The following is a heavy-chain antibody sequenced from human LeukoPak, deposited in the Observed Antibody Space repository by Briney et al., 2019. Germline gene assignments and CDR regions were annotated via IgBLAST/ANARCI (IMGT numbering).Heavy chain of an antibody. V-gene: IGHV3-33*01. Sequence: GGSLRLSCVASGFTFKSYGMHWVRQAPGKGLEWVAIIWYDGSNKYYADFVKGRFTTSRDNSKNTLYLQMNSLRADDAAVYYCARVSGYSGTWYVDYWGQGTLVTVSS. CDR2: IWYDGSNK. J-gene: IGHJ4*02. D-gene: IGHD6-13*01. CDR1: GFTFKSYG. CDR3: ARVSGYSGTWYVDY.